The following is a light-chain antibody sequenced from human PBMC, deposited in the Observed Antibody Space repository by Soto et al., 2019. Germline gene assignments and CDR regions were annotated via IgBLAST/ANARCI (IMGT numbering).Light chain of an antibody. CDR1: SSDVGGYNY. CDR3: SSYTSSSTVYV. CDR2: DVI. Sequence: QSVLTQPASVSGSPGQSITISCTGTSSDVGGYNYVSWYQQHPGKAPKLMIYDVINRPSGVSNRFSGSKSGNTAYLTISGLQAEDEADYYCSSYTSSSTVYVFGTGTKVTVL. V-gene: IGLV2-14*01. J-gene: IGLJ1*01.